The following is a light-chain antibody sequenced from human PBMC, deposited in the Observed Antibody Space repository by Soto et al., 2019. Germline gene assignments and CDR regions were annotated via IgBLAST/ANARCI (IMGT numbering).Light chain of an antibody. J-gene: IGLJ1*01. CDR2: RNN. V-gene: IGLV1-47*01. Sequence: QSVLTQAPSTSGTPGQRVTISCSGSSSTIGSNHVYWYQQLPGTAPKLLIYRNNQRPSEVPDRFSGSKSGTSASLAISGLRSEDEAEYYCAAWDDRLSGYVFGTGTKLTVL. CDR1: SSTIGSNH. CDR3: AAWDDRLSGYV.